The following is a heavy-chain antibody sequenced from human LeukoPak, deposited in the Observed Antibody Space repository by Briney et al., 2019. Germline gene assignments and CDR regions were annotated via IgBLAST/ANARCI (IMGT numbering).Heavy chain of an antibody. J-gene: IGHJ4*02. CDR1: GGSFSGYY. V-gene: IGHV4-34*01. D-gene: IGHD3-3*01. Sequence: PSETLSLTXAVYGGSFSGYYWSWIRQPPGKGLEWIGEINHSGSTNYNPSLKSRVTISVDTSKNQFSLKLSSVTAADTAVYYCARATIFGYFDYWGQGTLVTVSS. CDR2: INHSGST. CDR3: ARATIFGYFDY.